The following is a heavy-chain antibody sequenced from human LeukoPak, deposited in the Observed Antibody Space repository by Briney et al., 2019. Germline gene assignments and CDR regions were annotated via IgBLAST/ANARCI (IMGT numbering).Heavy chain of an antibody. CDR3: ARDLSLGDGLGSYYMADAFDM. CDR1: GGSFSSSSYY. Sequence: SETLSLTCTVSGGSFSSSSYYWGWIRQPPGKGLEWIGSIYYSGSIYYNPSLKSRVTISVDTSKNHFSLKLSSVTAADTAVYYCARDLSLGDGLGSYYMADAFDMWGQGTMVTVSS. J-gene: IGHJ3*02. V-gene: IGHV4-39*07. D-gene: IGHD3-10*01. CDR2: IYYSGSI.